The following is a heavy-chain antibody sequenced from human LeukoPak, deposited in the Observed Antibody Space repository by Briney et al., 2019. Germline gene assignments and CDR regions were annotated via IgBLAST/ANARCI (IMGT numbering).Heavy chain of an antibody. CDR3: ARDFQTEAPDY. CDR1: GYTFTGYF. CDR2: INPNNGGT. D-gene: IGHD2/OR15-2a*01. Sequence: ASVKVSCKASGYTFTGYFIHWVRQAPGQGLEWMGWINPNNGGTNYAQKFQGRVTMTRDTSISTAYMELSRLTSDDTAVYYCARDFQTEAPDYWGQGTLVTVSS. J-gene: IGHJ4*02. V-gene: IGHV1-2*02.